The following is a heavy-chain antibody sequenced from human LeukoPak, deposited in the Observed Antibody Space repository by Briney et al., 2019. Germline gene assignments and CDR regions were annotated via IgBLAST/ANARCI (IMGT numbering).Heavy chain of an antibody. CDR1: GFTFSSYA. J-gene: IGHJ4*02. D-gene: IGHD1-26*01. CDR3: ARDKVGTGATHLDY. CDR2: ISYDGSNK. Sequence: PGGSLRLSCAASGFTFSSYAMHWVRQAPGKGLEWVAVISYDGSNKYYADSVKGRFTISRDNAMNSLYLQMNSLRAEDTAVYYFARDKVGTGATHLDYWGQGALVTVSS. V-gene: IGHV3-30*04.